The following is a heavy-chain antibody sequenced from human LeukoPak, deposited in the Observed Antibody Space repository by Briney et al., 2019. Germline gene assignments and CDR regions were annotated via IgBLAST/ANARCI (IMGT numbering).Heavy chain of an antibody. J-gene: IGHJ4*02. CDR2: INPNSGGT. Sequence: ASVKVSCKASGYTFTGYYMHWVRQAPGQGLEWMGRINPNSGGTNYAQKFQGRVTMTRDTSISTAYMELSRLRSDDTAVYYCARGALDSSGYLFDYWGQGTLVTVSS. V-gene: IGHV1-2*06. D-gene: IGHD3-22*01. CDR3: ARGALDSSGYLFDY. CDR1: GYTFTGYY.